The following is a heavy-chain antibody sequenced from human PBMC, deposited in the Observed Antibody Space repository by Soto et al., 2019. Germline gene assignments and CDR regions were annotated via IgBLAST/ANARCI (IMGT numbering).Heavy chain of an antibody. Sequence: GGSLGLSCSACVFTFSCFGMHWVRQPPGRGLEFVSAIKSQGDTTYYADSVKGRFTISRDNSENTLYLQMSSLRPEDTAVYYCVKDRSLAVHEKYYFDYWGQGTMVTVSS. V-gene: IGHV3-64D*08. CDR3: VKDRSLAVHEKYYFDY. D-gene: IGHD3-16*02. J-gene: IGHJ4*02. CDR2: IKSQGDTT. CDR1: VFTFSCFG.